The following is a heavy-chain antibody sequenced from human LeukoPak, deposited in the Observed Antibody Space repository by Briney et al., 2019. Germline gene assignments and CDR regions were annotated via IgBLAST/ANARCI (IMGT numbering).Heavy chain of an antibody. CDR3: ARGAGWGITFRHAEYFQH. V-gene: IGHV4-39*07. J-gene: IGHJ1*01. Sequence: TSETLSLTCSVSGDSISSGSYYWGWIRQPPGKGLEWIGNIYYSGSTYYNPSLKRRVTISVDTSKNQFSLKLSSVTAADTAVYYCARGAGWGITFRHAEYFQHGGQGPLAPVSS. D-gene: IGHD3-16*01. CDR2: IYYSGST. CDR1: GDSISSGSYY.